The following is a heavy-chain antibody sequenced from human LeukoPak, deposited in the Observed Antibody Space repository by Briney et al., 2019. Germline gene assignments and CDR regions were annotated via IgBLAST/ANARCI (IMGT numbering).Heavy chain of an antibody. Sequence: GASVTVSCKASGGTFSSYAISWVRQAPGQGLEWMGGIIPIFGTANYAQKFQGRVTITTDESTSTAYMELSSLRSEDTAVYYCAREHGSGSSNEIDAFDIWGQGTMVTVSS. J-gene: IGHJ3*02. D-gene: IGHD3-10*01. CDR2: IIPIFGTA. V-gene: IGHV1-69*05. CDR1: GGTFSSYA. CDR3: AREHGSGSSNEIDAFDI.